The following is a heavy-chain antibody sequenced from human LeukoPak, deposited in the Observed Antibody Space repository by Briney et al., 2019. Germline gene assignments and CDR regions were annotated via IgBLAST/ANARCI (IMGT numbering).Heavy chain of an antibody. V-gene: IGHV4-39*01. D-gene: IGHD3-22*01. J-gene: IGHJ4*02. CDR2: IYYSGST. Sequence: PSETLSLTCTVSGGSISSSSYYWGWIRQPPGKGLEWIGIIYYSGSTYYNPSLKSRVTISVDTSKNQFSLKLSSVTAADTAVYYCARYHPDYYDSSGYLFDYWGQGTLVTVSS. CDR3: ARYHPDYYDSSGYLFDY. CDR1: GGSISSSSYY.